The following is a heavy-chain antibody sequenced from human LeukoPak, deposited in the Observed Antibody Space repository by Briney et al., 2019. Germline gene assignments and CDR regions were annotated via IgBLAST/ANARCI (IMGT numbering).Heavy chain of an antibody. CDR3: ARGKVVVSHFDY. CDR1: GFTFSSYW. V-gene: IGHV3-64*01. CDR2: ISSNGGST. D-gene: IGHD3-22*01. J-gene: IGHJ4*02. Sequence: GGSLRLSCAASGFTFSSYWMSWVRQAPGKGLEYVSAISSNGGSTYYANSVKGRFTISRDNSKNTLYLQMGSLRAEDMAVYYCARGKVVVSHFDYWGQGTLVTVSS.